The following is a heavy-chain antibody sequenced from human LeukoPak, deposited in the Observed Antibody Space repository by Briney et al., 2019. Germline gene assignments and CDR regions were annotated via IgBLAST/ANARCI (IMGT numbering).Heavy chain of an antibody. CDR1: GFTFSSFA. D-gene: IGHD6-25*01. CDR2: ISGSGGAT. V-gene: IGHV3-23*01. CDR3: AKVSRGIVAAMDV. J-gene: IGHJ6*03. Sequence: GGSLRLSCAASGFTFSSFAMSWVRQAPGKGLGWVSAISGSGGATYYADSVKGRFTISRDNSKNTLYLQMNSLRAEYTAVYYCAKVSRGIVAAMDVWGKGTTVTVSS.